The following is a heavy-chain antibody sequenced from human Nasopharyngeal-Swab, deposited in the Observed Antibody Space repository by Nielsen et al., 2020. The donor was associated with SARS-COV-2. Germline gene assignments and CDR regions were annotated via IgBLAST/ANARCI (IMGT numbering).Heavy chain of an antibody. D-gene: IGHD7-27*01. CDR3: ARDRRSGHFDY. CDR2: IFYRGNT. CDR1: GGSISSYY. Sequence: SETLSLTCTVSGGSISSYYWSWTRQSPGKGLEWLGCIFYRGNTNHNPSLMSRVTISVDTSKNQFSLKLSSVTAADTAVYFCARDRRSGHFDYWGQGTLVTVSS. V-gene: IGHV4-59*01. J-gene: IGHJ4*02.